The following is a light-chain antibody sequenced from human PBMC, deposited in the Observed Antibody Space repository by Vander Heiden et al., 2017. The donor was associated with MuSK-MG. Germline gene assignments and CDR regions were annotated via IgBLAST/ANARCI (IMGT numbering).Light chain of an antibody. J-gene: IGLJ2*01. CDR3: DGWECNSDVPVL. CDR1: SVGSRT. Sequence: SSVLTLPPSVSVAPVKTASITCGRNSVGSRTVHWYQQQPGQAPLLVVDDDSERPSGVSDRFSGSNSGNTAARTITRVEPEDEADYYCDGWECNSDVPVLFGGGTQLTVL. CDR2: DDS. V-gene: IGLV3-21*03.